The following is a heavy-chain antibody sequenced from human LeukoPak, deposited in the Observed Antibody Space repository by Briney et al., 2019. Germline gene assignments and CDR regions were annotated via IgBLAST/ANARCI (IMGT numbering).Heavy chain of an antibody. Sequence: PSETLSLTCTVSGGSISSSSYYWSWIRQPPGKGLEWIGEINHSGSTNYNPSLKSRVTISVVTSKNQFSLKLSSVTAADTAVYYCARDTSRYYYGSGSYYYWGQGTLVTVPS. CDR3: ARDTSRYYYGSGSYYY. CDR2: INHSGST. CDR1: GGSISSSSYY. V-gene: IGHV4-39*07. D-gene: IGHD3-10*01. J-gene: IGHJ4*02.